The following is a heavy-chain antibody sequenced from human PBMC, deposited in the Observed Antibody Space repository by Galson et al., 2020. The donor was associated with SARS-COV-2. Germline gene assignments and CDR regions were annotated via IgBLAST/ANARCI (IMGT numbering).Heavy chain of an antibody. CDR2: ISISGSDM. D-gene: IGHD3-22*01. Sequence: GASLKISCAASGFSISTSNMNWVRQAPGKGLEWVSSISISGSDMYYSDSLKGRFTISRDNAENSLYLQMNSLRAEDTAVYYCARDAEGYYYDSSGYDYWGQGTLVTVSS. V-gene: IGHV3-21*04. J-gene: IGHJ4*02. CDR1: GFSISTSN. CDR3: ARDAEGYYYDSSGYDY.